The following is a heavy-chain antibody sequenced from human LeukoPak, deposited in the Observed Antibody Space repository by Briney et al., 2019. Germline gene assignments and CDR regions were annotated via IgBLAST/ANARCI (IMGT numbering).Heavy chain of an antibody. CDR2: TYYDGST. CDR1: GGSISIAHYF. Sequence: KPSETLSLTWTVSGGSISIAHYFWGWIRQPPGKGLEWIGSTYYDGSTYYNPSLKSRVTISRDTSKDQFSLRLSSVTAADTAVYFCARDFADTDTLTADVYYTDLWGKGTTVTVSS. CDR3: ARDFADTDTLTADVYYTDL. J-gene: IGHJ6*03. V-gene: IGHV4-39*07. D-gene: IGHD5-18*01.